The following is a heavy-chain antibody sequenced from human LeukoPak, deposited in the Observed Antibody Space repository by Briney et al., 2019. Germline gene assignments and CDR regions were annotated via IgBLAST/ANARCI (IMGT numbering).Heavy chain of an antibody. D-gene: IGHD2-15*01. CDR3: AGGYYYYYMDV. V-gene: IGHV3-7*04. CDR2: IKQDGREK. CDR1: GFTFSSYW. J-gene: IGHJ6*03. Sequence: PGGSLTLACAASGFTFSSYWMSWVRQAPGGGLEGVANIKQDGREKYYMHSVKGRFTISRDNAKNSLYLKMNSQRAEDTAVYCCAGGYYYYYMDVWGKGTTVTVSS.